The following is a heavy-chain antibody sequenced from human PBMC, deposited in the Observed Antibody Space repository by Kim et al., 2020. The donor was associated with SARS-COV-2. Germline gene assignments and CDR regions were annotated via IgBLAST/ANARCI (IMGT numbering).Heavy chain of an antibody. CDR3: ARDRRYFGFDY. V-gene: IGHV4-31*03. CDR1: GGSISSGGYY. J-gene: IGHJ4*02. D-gene: IGHD3-9*01. Sequence: SETLSLTCTVSGGSISSGGYYWSWIRQHPGKGLEWIGYIYYSGSTYYNPSLKSRVTISVDTSKNQFSLKPSSVTAADTAVYYCARDRRYFGFDYWGQGTLVTVSS. CDR2: IYYSGST.